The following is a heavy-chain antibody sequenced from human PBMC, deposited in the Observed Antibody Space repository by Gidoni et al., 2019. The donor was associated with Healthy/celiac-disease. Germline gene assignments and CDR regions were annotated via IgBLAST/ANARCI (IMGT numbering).Heavy chain of an antibody. D-gene: IGHD3-10*01. CDR2: ISAYNGNT. Sequence: QVQLVQSGAEVKKPGASVKGSCKASGSTFTSYGISWVRQAPGQGLAWMGWISAYNGNTNYAQKRQGRVTMTTDTATSTAYMELRSLRSDDTAVYYCARAVMVRGPVPGGYWGQGTLVTVSS. CDR3: ARAVMVRGPVPGGY. V-gene: IGHV1-18*01. CDR1: GSTFTSYG. J-gene: IGHJ4*02.